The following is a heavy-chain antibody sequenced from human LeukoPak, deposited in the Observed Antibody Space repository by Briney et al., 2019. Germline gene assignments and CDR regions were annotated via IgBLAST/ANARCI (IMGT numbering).Heavy chain of an antibody. J-gene: IGHJ2*01. Sequence: GRSLRLSCAASGFTFSSYAIHWVRQAPGKGLEWVAVISYDGSNKYYADSVKGRFTISRDNSKNTLYLQMNSLRAEDTAVYYCARVGRSQMTTVVTRYWYFDLWGRGTLVTVSS. CDR3: ARVGRSQMTTVVTRYWYFDL. V-gene: IGHV3-30-3*01. CDR2: ISYDGSNK. CDR1: GFTFSSYA. D-gene: IGHD4-23*01.